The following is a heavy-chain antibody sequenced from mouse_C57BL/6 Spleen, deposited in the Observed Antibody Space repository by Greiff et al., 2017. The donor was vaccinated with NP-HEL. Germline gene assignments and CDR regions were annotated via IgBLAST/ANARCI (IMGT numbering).Heavy chain of an antibody. J-gene: IGHJ3*01. CDR3: ASIYYDYEFAY. V-gene: IGHV1-82*01. Sequence: VQLQQSGPELVKPGASVKISCKASGYAFSSSWMNWVKQRPGKGLEWIGRIYPGDGDTNYNGKFKGKATLTADKSSSTAYMQLSSLTSEDSAVYFGASIYYDYEFAYWGQGTLVTVSA. CDR1: GYAFSSSW. D-gene: IGHD2-4*01. CDR2: IYPGDGDT.